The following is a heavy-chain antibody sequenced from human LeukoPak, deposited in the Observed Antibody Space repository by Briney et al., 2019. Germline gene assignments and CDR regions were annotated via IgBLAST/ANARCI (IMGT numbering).Heavy chain of an antibody. CDR3: ARVSGLAQPPLGY. J-gene: IGHJ4*02. CDR1: GYSFTNYD. Sequence: ASVKVSCKASGYSFTNYDINWVRQATGQGLEWMGWMNPNSGITAYAQKFQGRVTITRNTSISTAYMELSSLRSEDTAVYYCARVSGLAQPPLGYWGQGTLVTVSS. D-gene: IGHD3-16*01. CDR2: MNPNSGIT. V-gene: IGHV1-8*03.